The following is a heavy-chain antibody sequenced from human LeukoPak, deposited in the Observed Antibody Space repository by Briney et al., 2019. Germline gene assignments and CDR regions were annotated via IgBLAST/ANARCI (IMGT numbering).Heavy chain of an antibody. D-gene: IGHD3-16*01. CDR1: GGSIGSGGYS. CDR2: ISYSETP. J-gene: IGHJ4*02. CDR3: ARDGGSKFNY. V-gene: IGHV4-30-4*07. Sequence: PSETLSLTCGVSGGSIGSGGYSWHWIRQPPGKGLEWIGYISYSETPDYNPSLMSRLSISVDRSKNQLSLNLTSVTAADTAVYYCARDGGSKFNYWGQGTLVTVSS.